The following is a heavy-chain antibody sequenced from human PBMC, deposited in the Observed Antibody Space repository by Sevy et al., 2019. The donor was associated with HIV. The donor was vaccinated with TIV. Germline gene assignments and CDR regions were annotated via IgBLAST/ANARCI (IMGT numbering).Heavy chain of an antibody. D-gene: IGHD3-3*01. V-gene: IGHV3-23*01. CDR2: ISGSRGST. CDR3: ARRPDLGVVILTGVLDV. Sequence: GGSLRLSCAASGFSFSSYAMSWVRQTPRKGLQWVSVISGSRGSTYYADSVKGRFTIFRDNSRNTVYLQMNSLRAEDTAVYYCARRPDLGVVILTGVLDVWGQGTTVTVSS. CDR1: GFSFSSYA. J-gene: IGHJ6*02.